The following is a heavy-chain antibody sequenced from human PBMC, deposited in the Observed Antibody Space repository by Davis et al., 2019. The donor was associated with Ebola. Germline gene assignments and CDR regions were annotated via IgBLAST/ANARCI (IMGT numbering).Heavy chain of an antibody. CDR2: INPHNGNT. J-gene: IGHJ4*02. CDR1: GYTFTNYG. Sequence: ASVKVSCKASGYTFTNYGITWVRQAPGQGLEWMGWINPHNGNTNYAQNVQGRVTMTTDTSTTTAYLEVGSLRSDDTAVYYCARAQFPTTSDHWGQGTLVTVSS. V-gene: IGHV1-18*04. D-gene: IGHD1-1*01. CDR3: ARAQFPTTSDH.